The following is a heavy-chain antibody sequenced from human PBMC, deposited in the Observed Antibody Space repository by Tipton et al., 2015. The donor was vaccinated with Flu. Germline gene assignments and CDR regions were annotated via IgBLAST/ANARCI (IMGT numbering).Heavy chain of an antibody. V-gene: IGHV4-39*01. CDR2: IFYTGPS. CDR3: ATPAIYYSYAGQDL. CDR1: GGSISNYDYY. J-gene: IGHJ6*02. Sequence: TLSLTCTVSGGSISNYDYYWGWIRQPPGKGLNWFASIFYTGPSYYNPSLGSRVTISVDTSKNQFSLKLRSVTAADSAVYYCATPAIYYSYAGQDLWGQGTTVTVSS.